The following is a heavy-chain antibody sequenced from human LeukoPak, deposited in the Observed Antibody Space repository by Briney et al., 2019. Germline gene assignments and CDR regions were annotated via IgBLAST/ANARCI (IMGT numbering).Heavy chain of an antibody. J-gene: IGHJ5*02. CDR1: GFTFSSYW. CDR3: AKEGGLFDSSGYSES. Sequence: GGSLRLSCAASGFTFSSYWMHWVRQAPGTGLEWVSVISGSGGSTYYTDSVKGRFTISRDNSESTLYLQMNSLRAEDTAVYYCAKEGGLFDSSGYSESWGQGTLVSVSS. V-gene: IGHV3-23*01. D-gene: IGHD3-22*01. CDR2: ISGSGGST.